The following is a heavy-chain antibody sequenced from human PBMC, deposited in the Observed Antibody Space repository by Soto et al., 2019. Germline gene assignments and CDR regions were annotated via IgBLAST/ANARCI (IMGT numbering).Heavy chain of an antibody. Sequence: LXLSCAASVFSFSSYAMSWVRQAPGKGLEWVSAISGSGGSTYYADSVKGRFTISRDNSKNTLYLQMNSLRAEDTAVYYCAKWAMVGYYFDYWGQGTLVTVYS. CDR2: ISGSGGST. CDR3: AKWAMVGYYFDY. V-gene: IGHV3-23*01. CDR1: VFSFSSYA. J-gene: IGHJ4*02. D-gene: IGHD5-18*01.